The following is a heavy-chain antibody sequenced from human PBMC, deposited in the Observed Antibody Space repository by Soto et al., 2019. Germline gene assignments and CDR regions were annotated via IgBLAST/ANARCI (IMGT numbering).Heavy chain of an antibody. D-gene: IGHD3-16*01. V-gene: IGHV1-8*01. J-gene: IGHJ5*02. CDR2: MNPGSGDT. CDR1: GYSFTNND. CDR3: ARMETFGSLNWFDP. Sequence: GASVKVSCKASGYSFTNNDVRWVLQATGQGLEWMGWMNPGSGDTGYAQKFQGRVTMTRDISIATAYMELSSLRSDDAAIYYCARMETFGSLNWFDPWGQGTLVAVSS.